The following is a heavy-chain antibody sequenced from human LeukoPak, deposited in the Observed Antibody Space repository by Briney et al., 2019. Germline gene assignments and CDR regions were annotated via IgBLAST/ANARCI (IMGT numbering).Heavy chain of an antibody. CDR3: AKVAYYDSSGYLYYFDY. D-gene: IGHD3-22*01. V-gene: IGHV3-30*18. Sequence: PGGSLRLSCAASGFTFSSYGMHWVRQAPGKGLEWVAVISYDGSNKYYADSVKGRFTISRDNSKNTLYLQMNSLRAEDTAVYYCAKVAYYDSSGYLYYFDYWGQGTLVTVSS. CDR1: GFTFSSYG. CDR2: ISYDGSNK. J-gene: IGHJ4*02.